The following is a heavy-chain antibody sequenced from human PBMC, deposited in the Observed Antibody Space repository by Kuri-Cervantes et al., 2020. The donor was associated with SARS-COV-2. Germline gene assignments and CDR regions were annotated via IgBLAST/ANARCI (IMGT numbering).Heavy chain of an antibody. Sequence: GESLKISCAASGFTFSSYEMNWVRQAPGKGLEWVSYISSSGSTIYYADSVKGRFTISRDNAKNSRYLQMNSLRAEDTAVYYCARGIGIAAAGHWGQGTLVTVSS. CDR2: ISSSGSTI. V-gene: IGHV3-48*03. J-gene: IGHJ4*02. CDR1: GFTFSSYE. D-gene: IGHD6-13*01. CDR3: ARGIGIAAAGH.